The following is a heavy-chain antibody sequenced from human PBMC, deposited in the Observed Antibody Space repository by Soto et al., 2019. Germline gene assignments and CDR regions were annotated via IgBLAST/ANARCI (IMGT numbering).Heavy chain of an antibody. D-gene: IGHD3-16*02. CDR1: GGTFSSYA. V-gene: IGHV1-69*01. CDR3: ARDSARLRLGELSTTYWYFDL. CDR2: IIPIFGTA. Sequence: QVQLVQSGAEVKKPGSSVKVSCKASGGTFSSYAISCVRQAPGQGLELMGGIIPIFGTANYAQKFQGRVTITADESTSTAYMELSSMRSEDTAVYYCARDSARLRLGELSTTYWYFDLWGRGTLVTVSS. J-gene: IGHJ2*01.